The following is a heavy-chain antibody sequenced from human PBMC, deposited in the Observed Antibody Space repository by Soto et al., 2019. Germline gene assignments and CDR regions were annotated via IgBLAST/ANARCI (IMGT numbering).Heavy chain of an antibody. D-gene: IGHD6-19*01. CDR3: ASSGYSSGWYMG. CDR1: SGSFSDYY. Sequence: SLTCAVYSGSFSDYYWSWIRQPPGKGLEWIGEINHSGSTNYNPSLKSRVTISVDTSKNQFSLMLSSVTAADTAVYYCASSGYSSGWYMGWGQGTLVTVSS. V-gene: IGHV4-34*01. J-gene: IGHJ4*02. CDR2: INHSGST.